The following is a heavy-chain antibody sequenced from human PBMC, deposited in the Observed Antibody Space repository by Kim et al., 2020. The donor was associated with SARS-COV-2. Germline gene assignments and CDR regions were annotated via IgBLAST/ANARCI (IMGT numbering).Heavy chain of an antibody. Sequence: GGSLRLSCAASGFTFSNYSMNWVRQAPGKGLEWVSSIGSSSSYIYYADSAKSRFTISRDNAKNSLFLQMNSLRAEDTAVYYCARGEGDVWGQGTTVTVSS. J-gene: IGHJ6*02. D-gene: IGHD1-26*01. CDR3: ARGEGDV. CDR2: IGSSSSYI. CDR1: GFTFSNYS. V-gene: IGHV3-21*01.